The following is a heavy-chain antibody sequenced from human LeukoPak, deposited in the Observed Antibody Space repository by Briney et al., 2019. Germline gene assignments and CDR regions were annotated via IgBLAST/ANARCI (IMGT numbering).Heavy chain of an antibody. CDR2: ISGSGGTT. J-gene: IGHJ5*02. CDR1: GFTFASYV. CDR3: AKVWSLSYGSGSHDDWFDP. V-gene: IGHV3-23*01. Sequence: GGSLRLSCAASGFTFASYVMSWVRQAPGKGLEWVSAISGSGGTTYYGDSVKGRFTISRDNSNDTVYLQMNSLRVEDKAVYYCAKVWSLSYGSGSHDDWFDPWGQGTLVTVFS. D-gene: IGHD3-10*01.